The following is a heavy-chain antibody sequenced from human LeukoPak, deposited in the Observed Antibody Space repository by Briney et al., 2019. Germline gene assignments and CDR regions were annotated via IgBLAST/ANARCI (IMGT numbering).Heavy chain of an antibody. J-gene: IGHJ6*02. D-gene: IGHD2-21*02. CDR2: IYYSGST. CDR3: ARMYCGGDCYYYYGMDV. Sequence: PSETLSLTCTVSGGSISSYYWSWIRQPPGKGLEWIGYIYYSGSTNYNPSLKSRATISVDTSKNQFSLKLSSVTAADTAVYYCARMYCGGDCYYYYGMDVWGQGTTVTVSS. V-gene: IGHV4-59*01. CDR1: GGSISSYY.